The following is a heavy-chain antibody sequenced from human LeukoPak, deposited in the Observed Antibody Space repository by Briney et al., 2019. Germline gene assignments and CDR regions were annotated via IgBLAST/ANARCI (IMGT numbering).Heavy chain of an antibody. CDR2: VSGTGVSA. CDR3: TMVRGVIITY. D-gene: IGHD3-10*01. J-gene: IGHJ4*02. Sequence: GGSLRLSCAASGFTFHNFAMSWVRQTPGKGLEWVSSVSGTGVSAYYADSVKGRFTISRDNSKNTLYLQMNSLKTEDTAVYYCTMVRGVIITYWGQGTLVTVSS. CDR1: GFTFHNFA. V-gene: IGHV3-23*01.